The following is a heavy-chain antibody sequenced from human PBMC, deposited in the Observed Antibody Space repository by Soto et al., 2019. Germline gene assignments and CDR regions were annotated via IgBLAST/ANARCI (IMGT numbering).Heavy chain of an antibody. CDR2: IQTGGAT. Sequence: QLVESGGGLFQAGGSTRLSCLVSGFTVGNFDMAWVRQAPGKGLEWASIIQTGGATYYSDSARGRFTISRDNSKNTVYLQMNSLRVEDTGVYSCVRVLYDSGVVDFWGQGSLITVS. D-gene: IGHD5-12*01. CDR1: GFTVGNFD. V-gene: IGHV3-53*01. CDR3: VRVLYDSGVVDF. J-gene: IGHJ4*02.